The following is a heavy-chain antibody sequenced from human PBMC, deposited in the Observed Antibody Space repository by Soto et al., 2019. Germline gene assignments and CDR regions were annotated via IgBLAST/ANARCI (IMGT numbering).Heavy chain of an antibody. D-gene: IGHD3-10*01. CDR3: ARSRHGSGSYTHFYYVLDV. J-gene: IGHJ6*02. CDR2: ISFDGSTE. V-gene: IGHV3-30-3*01. CDR1: GFTFISYA. Sequence: LRLSCAASGFTFISYAMHWVRQAPGKGLEWVAVISFDGSTEYYADSVKGRYTISRDNSKNTVYLQMNSLRSEDTAVYYCARSRHGSGSYTHFYYVLDVWGQGTTVTVSS.